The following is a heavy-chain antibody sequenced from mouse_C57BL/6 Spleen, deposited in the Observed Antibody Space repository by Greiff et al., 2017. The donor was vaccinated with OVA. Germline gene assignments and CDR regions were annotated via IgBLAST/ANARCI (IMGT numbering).Heavy chain of an antibody. CDR2: IYPGDGDT. CDR1: GYAFSSSW. D-gene: IGHD2-1*01. Sequence: QVQLKESGPELVKPGASVKISCKASGYAFSSSWMNWVKQRPGQGLEWIGRIYPGDGDTNYNGKFKGKATLTVDTSSSTAYMQLSSLTSEDSAVYFCARYGKEGYDAMDYWGQGTSVTVSS. CDR3: ARYGKEGYDAMDY. J-gene: IGHJ4*01. V-gene: IGHV1-82*01.